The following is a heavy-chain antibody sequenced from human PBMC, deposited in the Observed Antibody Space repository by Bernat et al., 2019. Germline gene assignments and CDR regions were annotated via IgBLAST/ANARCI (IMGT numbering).Heavy chain of an antibody. V-gene: IGHV1-46*01. J-gene: IGHJ6*03. Sequence: QVQLVQSGAEVKKPGASVKVSCKASGYTFTSYYMHWVRQAPGQGLEWMGIINPSGGSTSYAQKFQGRVTMTRDTSTSTVYMALSSLRSEDTAVYYCARESNWNDGFYYYYYMDVWGKGTTVTVSS. CDR3: ARESNWNDGFYYYYYMDV. D-gene: IGHD1-1*01. CDR2: INPSGGST. CDR1: GYTFTSYY.